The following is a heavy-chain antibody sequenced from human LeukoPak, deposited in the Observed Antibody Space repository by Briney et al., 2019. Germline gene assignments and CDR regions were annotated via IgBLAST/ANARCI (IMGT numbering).Heavy chain of an antibody. D-gene: IGHD3-3*01. Sequence: GASVKVSCKASGYTFTSYAMHWVRQAPGQRLEWMGWINPNSGGTNYAQKFQGRVTMTRDTSISTAYMELSRLRSDDTAVYYCAAEGIFGSRYYYYYMDVWGKGTTVTISS. V-gene: IGHV1-2*02. CDR2: INPNSGGT. CDR3: AAEGIFGSRYYYYYMDV. J-gene: IGHJ6*03. CDR1: GYTFTSYA.